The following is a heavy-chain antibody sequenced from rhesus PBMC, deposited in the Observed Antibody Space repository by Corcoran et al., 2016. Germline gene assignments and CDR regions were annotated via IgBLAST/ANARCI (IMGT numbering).Heavy chain of an antibody. D-gene: IGHD1-44*01. V-gene: IGHV3S5*01. CDR1: GFTFSNYW. J-gene: IGHJ4*01. Sequence: EVQLVESGGGLVQPGGSLRLSCAASGFTFSNYWMSWVRQAPGKGLEWVSYIRNSGGSTYYADSGKGRFTISRDNSKNTLSLQMNSLRAEDTAVYYCAIRGSTSLFDYWGQGVLVTVSS. CDR2: IRNSGGST. CDR3: AIRGSTSLFDY.